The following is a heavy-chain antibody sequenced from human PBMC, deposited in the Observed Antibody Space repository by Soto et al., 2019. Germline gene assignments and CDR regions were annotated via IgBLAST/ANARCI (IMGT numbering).Heavy chain of an antibody. V-gene: IGHV3-9*01. CDR3: AKGEGGAATGPTDY. Sequence: EVQLVESGGGLVQPGRSLRLSCEASGFSFDDYAMHWVRQTPGKGLEWVSGISWNNGRIAYADSVKGRFTISRDNAKNSLYLQMNSLRAEDTALHYCAKGEGGAATGPTDYWGQGTLVTVSS. J-gene: IGHJ4*02. CDR1: GFSFDDYA. CDR2: ISWNNGRI. D-gene: IGHD6-13*01.